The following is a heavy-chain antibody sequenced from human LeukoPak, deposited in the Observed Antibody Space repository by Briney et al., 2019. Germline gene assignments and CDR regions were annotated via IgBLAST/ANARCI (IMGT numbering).Heavy chain of an antibody. CDR3: ARGIVRGVSAPDI. V-gene: IGHV4-34*01. J-gene: IGHJ3*02. Sequence: SETLSLTCAVYGGSFGGYYWSWIRQPPGKGLEWIGSIYYSGSTYYNPSLKSRVTISVDTSKNQFSLKLSSVTAADTAIYYCARGIVRGVSAPDIWGQGTMVTVSS. CDR2: IYYSGST. D-gene: IGHD3-10*01. CDR1: GGSFGGYY.